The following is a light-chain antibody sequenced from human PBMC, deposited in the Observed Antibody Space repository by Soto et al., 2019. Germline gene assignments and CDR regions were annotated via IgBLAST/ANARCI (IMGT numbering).Light chain of an antibody. CDR1: QSLSDSQ. J-gene: IGKJ1*01. CDR2: GAS. V-gene: IGKV3-20*01. Sequence: EIVLTQSPGTLSLSPGDTATLSCRASQSLSDSQLAWYQQKPGQAPRLVISGASSRATGIPDRLTGSGSGTVVTLSISRLEPKDFSVYYDQQHGSTPPTSGQGTK. CDR3: QQHGSTPPT.